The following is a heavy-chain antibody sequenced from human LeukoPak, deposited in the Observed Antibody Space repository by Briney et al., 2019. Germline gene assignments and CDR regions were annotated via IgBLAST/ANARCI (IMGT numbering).Heavy chain of an antibody. J-gene: IGHJ3*02. CDR2: ISNSDSTM. CDR1: GFTFSDYY. D-gene: IGHD5-18*01. Sequence: GGSLRLSCAASGFTFSDYYISWIRQAPGKGLEWVSSISNSDSTMYYADSVKGRFTISRDNAKNSLYLQMNSLRAEDTAVYYCARGPGALVGHAFDIWGQGTMVTVSS. CDR3: ARGPGALVGHAFDI. V-gene: IGHV3-11*01.